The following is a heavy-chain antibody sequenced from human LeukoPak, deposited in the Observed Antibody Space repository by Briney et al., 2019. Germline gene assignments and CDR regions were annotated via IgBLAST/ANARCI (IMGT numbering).Heavy chain of an antibody. J-gene: IGHJ4*02. CDR2: INPSGGST. CDR3: ASTTSLAVAGYCFDY. Sequence: GASVKVSCKASGYTFTSYYMHWVRQAPGQGLEWMGIINPSGGSTSYAQKFQGRVTMTRDTSTSTVYMELSSLRSEDTAVYYCASTTSLAVAGYCFDYWGQGTLVTVSS. CDR1: GYTFTSYY. D-gene: IGHD6-19*01. V-gene: IGHV1-46*01.